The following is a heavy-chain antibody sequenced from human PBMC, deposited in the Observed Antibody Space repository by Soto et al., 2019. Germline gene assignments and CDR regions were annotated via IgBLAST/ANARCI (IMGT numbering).Heavy chain of an antibody. Sequence: GGSLRLSCVTSGFTFSSYAMSWVRQAPGKGLEWVSTISVSGDITYYADSVKGRSTISRDNSKSTLYLRVNGLRVEDTALYYCAKASCGRTSCYSDTWGQGTLVTVSS. J-gene: IGHJ5*02. CDR3: AKASCGRTSCYSDT. D-gene: IGHD2-2*01. V-gene: IGHV3-23*01. CDR1: GFTFSSYA. CDR2: ISVSGDIT.